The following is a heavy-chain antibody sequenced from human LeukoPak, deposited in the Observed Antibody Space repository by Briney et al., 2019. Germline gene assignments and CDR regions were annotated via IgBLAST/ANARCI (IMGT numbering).Heavy chain of an antibody. CDR2: IYYSGST. Sequence: SETLSLTCTVSGGSISSSSYYWGWIRQPPGKGLEWIGSIYYSGSTYYNPSLKSRVTISVDTSKNQFSLKLSSVTAADTAVYYYARSYYDSSGYYSDYWGQGTLVTVSS. D-gene: IGHD3-22*01. V-gene: IGHV4-39*07. J-gene: IGHJ4*02. CDR1: GGSISSSSYY. CDR3: ARSYYDSSGYYSDY.